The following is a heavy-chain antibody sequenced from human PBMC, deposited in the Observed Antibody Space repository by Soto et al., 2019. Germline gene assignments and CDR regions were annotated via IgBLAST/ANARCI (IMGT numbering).Heavy chain of an antibody. V-gene: IGHV1-18*01. D-gene: IGHD2-15*01. Sequence: QVQLVQSGAEVKKPGASVKVSCKSSGYTFITYGISWVRQAPGQGLEWMGWISTDNDKTYCAEKFQGRVTMTTDTSTSTAYMELKNLRSDDTAIYYCGSEYCRGGSCYSPDFWGQGTLVTVSS. CDR2: ISTDNDKT. CDR3: GSEYCRGGSCYSPDF. CDR1: GYTFITYG. J-gene: IGHJ4*02.